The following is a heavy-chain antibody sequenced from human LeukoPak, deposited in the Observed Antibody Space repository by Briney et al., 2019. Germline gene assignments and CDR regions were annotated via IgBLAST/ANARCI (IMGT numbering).Heavy chain of an antibody. V-gene: IGHV3-30*18. D-gene: IGHD3-10*01. CDR2: ISYDGSKK. CDR3: AKDFGYDSGTYATD. CDR1: GFTFTSYA. J-gene: IGHJ1*01. Sequence: GGSLRLSCAASGFTFTSYAMHWARQAPGKGLEWVTVISYDGSKKYYVDSVRGRFTISRDNSKNTLYLQMNSLRAEDTAMYYCAKDFGYDSGTYATDWGQGTLVTVSS.